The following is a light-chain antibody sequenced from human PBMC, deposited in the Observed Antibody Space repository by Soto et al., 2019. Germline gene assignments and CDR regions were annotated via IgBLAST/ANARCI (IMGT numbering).Light chain of an antibody. V-gene: IGLV2-14*01. CDR1: SSDVGGYNY. J-gene: IGLJ2*01. Sequence: QSALTQPASVSGSPGQSITISCTGTSSDVGGYNYVSWYQQHPGKAPKLMIYDVSNRPSGDSNRFSGSKSGNTASLTISGRQAEDEADYYCSSYTSSSTVVFGGGTKVTVL. CDR3: SSYTSSSTVV. CDR2: DVS.